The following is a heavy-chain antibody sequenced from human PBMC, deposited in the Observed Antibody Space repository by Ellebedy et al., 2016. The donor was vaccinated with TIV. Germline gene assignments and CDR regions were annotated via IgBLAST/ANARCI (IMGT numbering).Heavy chain of an antibody. V-gene: IGHV4-4*02. D-gene: IGHD2-15*01. Sequence: SETLSLXCAVSGFSVSSGNWWTWVRQPPRKGLEWIGEIHPSGSTNYNPSLESRVTISIDKSKNQISLRLTSVTAADTAVYHCAREARYCGVGSSCYSFDYWGHGTLVTVSS. J-gene: IGHJ4*01. CDR1: GFSVSSGNW. CDR2: IHPSGST. CDR3: AREARYCGVGSSCYSFDY.